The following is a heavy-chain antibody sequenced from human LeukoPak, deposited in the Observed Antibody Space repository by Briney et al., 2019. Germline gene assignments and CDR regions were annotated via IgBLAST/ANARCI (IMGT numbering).Heavy chain of an antibody. CDR1: GGSISSGDYY. J-gene: IGHJ3*02. CDR2: IYYSGIT. CDR3: ARIVGAGDAFDI. Sequence: SQTLSLXCTVSGGSISSGDYYWSWIRQPPGKGLEWIGYIYYSGITYYNPFLKSRVTISVDTSKNQFSLKLSSVTAADTAVYYCARIVGAGDAFDIWGQGTMVTVSS. V-gene: IGHV4-30-4*08. D-gene: IGHD1-26*01.